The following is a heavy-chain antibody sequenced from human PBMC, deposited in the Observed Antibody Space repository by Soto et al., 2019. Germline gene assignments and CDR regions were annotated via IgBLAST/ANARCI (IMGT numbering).Heavy chain of an antibody. CDR3: ARGDRGAFDL. Sequence: EVQLVESGGGLVQPGGSLRLSCAASGFTFDYYWMHWVRQAPGKGLVWVSRIHSDGTSTTYADSVKGRFTISRDNAKNTLSLKMSSLRAEDTAVYYCARGDRGAFDLWGQGTVVTVSS. J-gene: IGHJ3*01. CDR2: IHSDGTST. V-gene: IGHV3-74*01. CDR1: GFTFDYYW. D-gene: IGHD1-26*01.